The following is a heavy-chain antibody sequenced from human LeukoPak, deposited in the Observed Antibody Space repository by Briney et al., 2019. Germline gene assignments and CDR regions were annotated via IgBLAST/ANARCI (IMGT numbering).Heavy chain of an antibody. V-gene: IGHV1-18*01. D-gene: IGHD2/OR15-2a*01. CDR1: GYTFTGYG. J-gene: IGHJ4*02. Sequence: ASVKVSCKASGYTFTGYGISWVRQAPGQGLEWMGWISAYNGNANYAQKFQGRVTITADKSTSTAYMELSSLRSEDTAVYYCASGGHRENIPGFDYWGQGTLVTVSS. CDR2: ISAYNGNA. CDR3: ASGGHRENIPGFDY.